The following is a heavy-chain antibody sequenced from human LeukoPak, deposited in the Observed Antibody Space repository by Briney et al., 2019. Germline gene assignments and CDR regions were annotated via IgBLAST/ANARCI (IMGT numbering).Heavy chain of an antibody. CDR1: GFTFSSNA. J-gene: IGHJ4*02. CDR2: IHGSDDNT. V-gene: IGHV3-23*01. D-gene: IGHD4-23*01. Sequence: GGSLRLSCAAPGFTFSSNAMTWVRQAPGKGLEWVSAIHGSDDNTHYADSVKGRFTISRDKSKNTLYLQMNSLRADDTAVYYCAKDLLRWSFDYWGQGTLVTVSS. CDR3: AKDLLRWSFDY.